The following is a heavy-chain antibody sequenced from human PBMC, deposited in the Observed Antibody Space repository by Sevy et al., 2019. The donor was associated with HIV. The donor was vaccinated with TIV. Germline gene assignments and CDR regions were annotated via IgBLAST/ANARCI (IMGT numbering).Heavy chain of an antibody. V-gene: IGHV4-38-2*01. CDR2: IYHSGST. J-gene: IGHJ4*02. CDR1: GYSISSGYQ. D-gene: IGHD6-25*01. CDR3: ARVAAY. Sequence: SETLSVTCAVSGYSISSGYQWGWIRPPPGKGLEWIGTIYHSGSTYYNPSLKSRVTISVDTSKNQFSLKLNSMTAADTAVYFCARVAAYWGQGILVTVSS.